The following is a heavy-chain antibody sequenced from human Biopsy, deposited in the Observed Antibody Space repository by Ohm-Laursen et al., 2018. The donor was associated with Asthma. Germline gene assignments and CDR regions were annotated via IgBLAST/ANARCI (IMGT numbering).Heavy chain of an antibody. V-gene: IGHV4-31*03. J-gene: IGHJ5*02. Sequence: TLSLTCTVSGGSISNSNYYWSWIRRHPVKGLEWIGHIYYSGSTYYNPSLKSRVSISLDTSKNQFSLSLTSVTAADTAVYYCARTTYGHDGFDPWGQGTLVTVSS. CDR2: IYYSGST. D-gene: IGHD4-17*01. CDR3: ARTTYGHDGFDP. CDR1: GGSISNSNYY.